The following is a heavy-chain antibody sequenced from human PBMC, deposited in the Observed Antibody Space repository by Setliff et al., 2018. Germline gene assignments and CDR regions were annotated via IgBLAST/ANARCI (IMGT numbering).Heavy chain of an antibody. CDR1: GGSISSSSYY. V-gene: IGHV4-39*01. CDR3: ARRPTGPGAPFDI. CDR2: IYYSGST. J-gene: IGHJ3*02. D-gene: IGHD1-1*01. Sequence: PSETLSLTCTVSGGSISSSSYYWGWIRQPPGKGLEWIGSIYYSGSTYYNPSLKSRATISMDTSKIQFSLKLISVTAADTALYFCARRPTGPGAPFDIWGHGTMVTVSS.